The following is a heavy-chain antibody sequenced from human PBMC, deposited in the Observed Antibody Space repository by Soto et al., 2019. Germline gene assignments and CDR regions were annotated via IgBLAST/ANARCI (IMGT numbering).Heavy chain of an antibody. V-gene: IGHV4-34*01. Sequence: ETLSLTCAVYGGSFSGYYWSWIRQPPGKGLEWIGEINHSGSTNYNPSLKSRATISVDTSKNQFSLKLSSVTAADTAVYYCARGVRVSVGAFDIWGQGTMVTVSS. J-gene: IGHJ3*02. D-gene: IGHD1-26*01. CDR2: INHSGST. CDR3: ARGVRVSVGAFDI. CDR1: GGSFSGYY.